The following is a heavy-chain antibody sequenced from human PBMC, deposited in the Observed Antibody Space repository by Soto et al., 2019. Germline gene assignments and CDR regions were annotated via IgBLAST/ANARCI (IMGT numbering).Heavy chain of an antibody. J-gene: IGHJ4*02. D-gene: IGHD3-3*01. CDR2: IKSKTDGGTT. CDR1: GFTFSNAW. CDR3: TSPPWPPLRFLEWLDSEFDY. Sequence: EVQLVESGGGLVKPGGSLRLSCAASGFTFSNAWMSWVRQAPGKGLEWVGRIKSKTDGGTTDYAAPVKGSFTISRDDAKNTLYLQMNSLKPEDTAVYYCTSPPWPPLRFLEWLDSEFDYWGQGTLVTVSS. V-gene: IGHV3-15*01.